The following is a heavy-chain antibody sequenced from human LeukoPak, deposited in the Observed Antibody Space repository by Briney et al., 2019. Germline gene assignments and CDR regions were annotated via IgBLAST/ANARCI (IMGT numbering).Heavy chain of an antibody. CDR2: FSHTGST. Sequence: PSETLSLTCTVSGGSISSYYWSWIRQPPGKGLEWIGYFSHTGSTNYNPSLKSRVTISVDTSKNQLSLKLSSVTAADTAIYYCARDAGSLGGYFDSWGQGTLATVSP. J-gene: IGHJ4*02. CDR1: GGSISSYY. CDR3: ARDAGSLGGYFDS. D-gene: IGHD1-26*01. V-gene: IGHV4-59*01.